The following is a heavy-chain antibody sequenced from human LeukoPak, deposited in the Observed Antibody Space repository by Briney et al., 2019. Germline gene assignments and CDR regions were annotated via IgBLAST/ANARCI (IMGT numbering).Heavy chain of an antibody. Sequence: ASVKVSCKASGYTFTSYDINWVRQATGQGLEWMGWMNPNSGNTGYAQKFQGRVTMTRNTSISTAYMELSSLRSEGTAVYYCARVAFGGVIVTWFDPWGQGTLVTVSS. CDR2: MNPNSGNT. V-gene: IGHV1-8*01. J-gene: IGHJ5*02. CDR3: ARVAFGGVIVTWFDP. CDR1: GYTFTSYD. D-gene: IGHD3-16*02.